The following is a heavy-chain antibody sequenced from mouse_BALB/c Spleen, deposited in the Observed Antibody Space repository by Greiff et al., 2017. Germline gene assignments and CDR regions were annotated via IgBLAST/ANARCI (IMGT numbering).Heavy chain of an antibody. CDR1: GFNIKDTY. Sequence: EVKLMESGAELVKPGASVKLSCTASGFNIKDTYMHWVKQRPEQGLEWIGRIDPANGNTKYDPKFQGKATITADTSSNTAYLQLSSLTSEDTAVYYCAREGDGYYAYAMDYWGQGTSVTVSS. J-gene: IGHJ4*01. CDR2: IDPANGNT. CDR3: AREGDGYYAYAMDY. D-gene: IGHD2-3*01. V-gene: IGHV14-3*02.